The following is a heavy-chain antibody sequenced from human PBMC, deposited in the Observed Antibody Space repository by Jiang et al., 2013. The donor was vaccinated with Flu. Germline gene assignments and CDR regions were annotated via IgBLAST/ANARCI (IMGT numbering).Heavy chain of an antibody. J-gene: IGHJ6*02. CDR2: IYSGGST. CDR1: GFTVSSNY. CDR3: ARAKYYYDSSGPRGGMDV. V-gene: IGHV3-53*01. D-gene: IGHD3-22*01. Sequence: LLESGGGLIQPGGSLRLSCAASGFTVSSNYMSWVRQAPGKGLEWVSVIYSGGSTYYADSVKGRFTISRDNSKNTLYLQMNSLRAEDTAVYYCARAKYYYDSSGPRGGMDVWGQGTTVTVSS.